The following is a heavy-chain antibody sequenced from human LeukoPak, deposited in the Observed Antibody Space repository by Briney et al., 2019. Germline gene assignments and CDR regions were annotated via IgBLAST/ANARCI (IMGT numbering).Heavy chain of an antibody. CDR2: INPNSGGT. Sequence: ASVKVSCKASGYTFTGYYMHWVRQAPGQGLEWMGWINPNSGGTNYAQKFQGRVTMTRDTSISTAYMELSRLRSDDTAVYYCATLLTTAQRGYMDVWGKGTTVTVSS. J-gene: IGHJ6*03. CDR3: ATLLTTAQRGYMDV. D-gene: IGHD4-17*01. CDR1: GYTFTGYY. V-gene: IGHV1-2*02.